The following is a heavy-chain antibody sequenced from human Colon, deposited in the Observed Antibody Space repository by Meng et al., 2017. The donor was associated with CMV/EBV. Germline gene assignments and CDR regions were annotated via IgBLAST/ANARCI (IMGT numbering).Heavy chain of an antibody. Sequence: GGSLRLSCAASGFTFSNYGINWVRQAPGKGPEWVAFISSSSSTMFYADSVQGRFTISRDNSKNTLYLRTDSLRAEDTALYYCARAATTWGNSFDPWGRGTLVTVSS. CDR2: ISSSSSTM. CDR3: ARAATTWGNSFDP. J-gene: IGHJ5*02. D-gene: IGHD3-16*01. CDR1: GFTFSNYG. V-gene: IGHV3-48*01.